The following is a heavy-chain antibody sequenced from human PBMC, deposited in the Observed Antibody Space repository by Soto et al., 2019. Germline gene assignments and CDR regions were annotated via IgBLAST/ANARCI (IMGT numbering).Heavy chain of an antibody. CDR3: ARDYALGRWERTPDYNYMGGYYYYYGMDV. V-gene: IGHV3-33*01. CDR1: GFTFSSYG. J-gene: IGHJ6*02. CDR2: IWYDGSNK. Sequence: GGSLRLSCAASGFTFSSYGMHWVRQAPGKGLEWVAVIWYDGSNKYYADSVKGRFTISRDNSKNTLYLQMNSLRAEDTAVYYCARDYALGRWERTPDYNYMGGYYYYYGMDVWGQGTTVTVSS. D-gene: IGHD5-12*01.